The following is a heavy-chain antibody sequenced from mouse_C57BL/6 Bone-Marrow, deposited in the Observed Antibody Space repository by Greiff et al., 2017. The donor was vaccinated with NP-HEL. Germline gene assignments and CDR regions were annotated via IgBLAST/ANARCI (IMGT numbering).Heavy chain of an antibody. CDR2: IHPNSGST. J-gene: IGHJ2*01. CDR3: ARRRGSSYYFDY. CDR1: GYTFTSYW. D-gene: IGHD1-1*01. Sequence: QVQLQQSGAELVKPGASVKLSCKASGYTFTSYWMHWVKQRPGQGLEWIGMIHPNSGSTNYNEKFKSKATLTVDKSSSTAYMQLSSLTSEDSAVYYCARRRGSSYYFDYWGQGTTLTVSS. V-gene: IGHV1-64*01.